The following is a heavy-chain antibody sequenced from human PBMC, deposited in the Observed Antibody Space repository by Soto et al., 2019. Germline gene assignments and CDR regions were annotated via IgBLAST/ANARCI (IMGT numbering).Heavy chain of an antibody. J-gene: IGHJ4*02. CDR3: ARDSRNRNFFDY. D-gene: IGHD2-2*01. CDR1: GGSITDYS. Sequence: PSETLSLTCTVPGGSITDYSWVWIRQPAGKGLEWIGRIFSSGSTNYNPSLEGRITISRDNSKNTLYLQMNNLRAEDTALYYCARDSRNRNFFDYWGQGTPVTVSS. CDR2: IFSSGST. V-gene: IGHV4-4*07.